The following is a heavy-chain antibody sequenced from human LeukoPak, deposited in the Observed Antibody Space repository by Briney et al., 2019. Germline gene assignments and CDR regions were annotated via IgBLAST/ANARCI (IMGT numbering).Heavy chain of an antibody. CDR1: GFTFRSYS. CDR2: ISNNRSYK. J-gene: IGHJ6*03. CDR3: ARGLTTVTTIEDPNYYYYYMDV. Sequence: GGALSLSCGTSGFTFRSYSKKWVRQAPGKGVEGVSSISNNRSYKYYADSVKGRFTISRDNAKNSLYLQMNSLRAEDTAVYYCARGLTTVTTIEDPNYYYYYMDVWGKGTTVTVSS. D-gene: IGHD4-17*01. V-gene: IGHV3-21*01.